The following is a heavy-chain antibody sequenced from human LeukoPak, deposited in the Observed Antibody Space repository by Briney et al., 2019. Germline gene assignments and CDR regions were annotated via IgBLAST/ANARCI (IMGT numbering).Heavy chain of an antibody. CDR3: AREGDGDFLDY. J-gene: IGHJ4*02. Sequence: ASVKVSCKASGYTFTGYYMHWVRQAPGQGPEWMGWIHPNSGGTNHAQKFQGRVTMTRDTSISTAYMELSRLRSDDTAVYYCAREGDGDFLDYWGQGTLVTVSS. V-gene: IGHV1-2*02. CDR2: IHPNSGGT. D-gene: IGHD3-16*01. CDR1: GYTFTGYY.